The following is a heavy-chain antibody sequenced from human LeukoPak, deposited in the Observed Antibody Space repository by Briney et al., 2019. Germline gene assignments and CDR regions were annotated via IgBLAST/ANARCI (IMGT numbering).Heavy chain of an antibody. CDR3: ARASRAYCGGDCELFDY. V-gene: IGHV3-13*01. Sequence: QAGGSLRLSCAASGFTFSSYDMHWVRQATGKGLEWVSAIGTAGDTYYPGSVKGRFTISRENAKNSLYLQMNSLRAGDTAVYYCARASRAYCGGDCELFDYWGQGTLVTVSS. CDR2: IGTAGDT. CDR1: GFTFSSYD. D-gene: IGHD2-21*02. J-gene: IGHJ4*02.